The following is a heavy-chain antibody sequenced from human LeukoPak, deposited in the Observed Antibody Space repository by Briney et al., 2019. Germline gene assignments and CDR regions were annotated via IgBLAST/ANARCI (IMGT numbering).Heavy chain of an antibody. CDR3: ARRVVTISDDAFDI. Sequence: KPGGSLLLSCAASGFTFSDYYMSWIRQAPGKGLEWVSYISSSSSYTNYADSVKGRFTISRDNAKNSLYLQMNSLRAEDTAVYYCARRVVTISDDAFDIWGQGTMVTVSS. CDR1: GFTFSDYY. V-gene: IGHV3-11*03. J-gene: IGHJ3*02. D-gene: IGHD4-23*01. CDR2: ISSSSSYT.